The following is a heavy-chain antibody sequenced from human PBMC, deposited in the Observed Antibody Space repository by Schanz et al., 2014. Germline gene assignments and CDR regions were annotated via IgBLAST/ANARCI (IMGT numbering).Heavy chain of an antibody. J-gene: IGHJ6*02. Sequence: QVQLVQSGGEVKKPGASVKVSCKASGYTFTSYGISWVRQAPGQGLEWMGWISAYNGNTNYAQKLQGRVTMTTDTSTSKAYMELRSLRSDDTAVYYCARDNLVSSSWYNYYGMDVWGQGTTVTVSS. D-gene: IGHD6-13*01. CDR2: ISAYNGNT. CDR1: GYTFTSYG. CDR3: ARDNLVSSSWYNYYGMDV. V-gene: IGHV1-18*01.